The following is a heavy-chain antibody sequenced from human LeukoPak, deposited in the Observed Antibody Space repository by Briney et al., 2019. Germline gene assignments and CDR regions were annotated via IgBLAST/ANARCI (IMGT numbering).Heavy chain of an antibody. J-gene: IGHJ4*02. CDR2: IYPGDSDT. D-gene: IGHD3-22*01. V-gene: IGHV5-51*01. Sequence: GESLKISCKGSGYSFTSYWIGWVRQMPGKGLEWMGIIYPGDSDTRYSPSSQGQVTISADKSISTAYLQWSSLKASDTAMYYCARVPDYYDSSGYYDYWGQGTLVTVSS. CDR3: ARVPDYYDSSGYYDY. CDR1: GYSFTSYW.